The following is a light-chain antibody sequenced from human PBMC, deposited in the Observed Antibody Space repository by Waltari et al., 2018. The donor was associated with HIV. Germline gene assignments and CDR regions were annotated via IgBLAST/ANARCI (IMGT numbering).Light chain of an antibody. CDR3: ATRDDWVSGWV. V-gene: IGLV1-47*01. CDR1: SVGSNY. Sequence: QSVVTQPPSASGTPGQRVTISCSGSSVGSNYVYWYQQLPGTAPNLLIYRNNQRPSAGLDRFSGSRTATSVSLAISGLRSEAEADYNCATRDDWVSGWVFCGGTKLTVL. CDR2: RNN. J-gene: IGLJ3*02.